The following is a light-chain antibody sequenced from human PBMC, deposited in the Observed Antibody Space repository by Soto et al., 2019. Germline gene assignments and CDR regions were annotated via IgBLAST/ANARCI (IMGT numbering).Light chain of an antibody. CDR3: QQYGRSPNT. V-gene: IGKV3-20*01. Sequence: EIVLTQSPGTLSLSPGERATLSCRASQSVSSSYLAWYQQKPGQAPRLLIYGASSRATGIPDRFSGSGSGTDFPLAISRLEPEDFAEYYCQQYGRSPNTFGQGTKLDI. CDR1: QSVSSSY. CDR2: GAS. J-gene: IGKJ2*01.